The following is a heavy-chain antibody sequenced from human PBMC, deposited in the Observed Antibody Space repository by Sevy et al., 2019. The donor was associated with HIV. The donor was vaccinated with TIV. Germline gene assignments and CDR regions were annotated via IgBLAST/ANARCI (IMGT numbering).Heavy chain of an antibody. V-gene: IGHV3-23*01. CDR2: ITDSGGST. J-gene: IGHJ5*02. CDR3: AKAGASSGYSTS. CDR1: GFTFSSYA. Sequence: GGSLRLSCVASGFTFSSYAMSWVRQAPGKGLEWVSSITDSGGSTYYADSVKGRFTISRDNSKNTLYLQMNSLRAGDTAVYYCAKAGASSGYSTSWGQGTLVTVSS. D-gene: IGHD5-12*01.